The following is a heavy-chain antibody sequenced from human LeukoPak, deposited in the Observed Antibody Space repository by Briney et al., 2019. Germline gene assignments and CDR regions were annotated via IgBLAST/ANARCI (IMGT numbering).Heavy chain of an antibody. CDR2: ISGSGGST. J-gene: IGHJ5*02. CDR1: VFSFSTYS. V-gene: IGHV3-23*01. Sequence: GGSLTLSCAASVFSFSTYSMAWVRQAPWKGLEWVSAISGSGGSTYYADSVKGRFTISRDNSKNTLYLQMNSLRAEDTAVYYCAKDDSNYPNWFDPWGQGTLVTVSS. CDR3: AKDDSNYPNWFDP. D-gene: IGHD4-11*01.